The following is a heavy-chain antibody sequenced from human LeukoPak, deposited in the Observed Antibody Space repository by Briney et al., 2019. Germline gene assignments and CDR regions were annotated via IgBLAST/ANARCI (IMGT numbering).Heavy chain of an antibody. CDR1: GGTFSSYA. Sequence: SVKVSCKASGGTFSSYAISWVRQAPGQGLEWMGGIIPIFGTAKCGQKLQGRVTITADECTSTAYMELSSLRSEDTAVYYCAIETYGSGSLSWGQGTLVTVSS. V-gene: IGHV1-69*01. CDR2: IIPIFGTA. D-gene: IGHD3-10*01. CDR3: AIETYGSGSLS. J-gene: IGHJ4*02.